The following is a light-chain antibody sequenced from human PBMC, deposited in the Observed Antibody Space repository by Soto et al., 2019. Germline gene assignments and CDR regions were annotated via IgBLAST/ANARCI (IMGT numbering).Light chain of an antibody. CDR3: SSYTTSTNPYV. Sequence: QSALTQPASVSGSPGQSITISCTGTSSDVSGYNFVSWYQQHPGKAPRLIIFDVSDRPSGISNRFSGSKSGNTASLTISGLQAEDEADYYCSSYTTSTNPYVLGTGTKLTVL. CDR2: DVS. CDR1: SSDVSGYNF. J-gene: IGLJ1*01. V-gene: IGLV2-14*01.